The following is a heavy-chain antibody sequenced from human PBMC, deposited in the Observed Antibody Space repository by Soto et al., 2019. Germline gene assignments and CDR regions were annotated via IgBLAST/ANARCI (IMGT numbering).Heavy chain of an antibody. Sequence: ESGGGLIQPGGSLRLSCAASGFTVSDNYITWVRQAPGKGLEWVSLLYSGGRIYYADSVMGRFTISRDTSKNTVYLQMNSLRTEDTAVYYCAKSAPGYAYGLNVWGQGTTVTVSS. CDR3: AKSAPGYAYGLNV. CDR2: LYSGGRI. V-gene: IGHV3-53*01. J-gene: IGHJ6*02. D-gene: IGHD5-18*01. CDR1: GFTVSDNY.